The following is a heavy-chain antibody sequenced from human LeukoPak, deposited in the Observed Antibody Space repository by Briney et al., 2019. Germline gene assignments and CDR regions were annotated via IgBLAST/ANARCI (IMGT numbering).Heavy chain of an antibody. J-gene: IGHJ4*02. Sequence: SGTLSLTCGVSGGSISNTNWWSWVRQPPGQGLEWIGEISLTGLTYYNPSLESRVTVSLDKSKNQLSLNLTSVTAADTAVYYCSRENGAFFPFGYWGQGTLVTVLS. V-gene: IGHV4-4*02. CDR3: SRENGAFFPFGY. D-gene: IGHD2-8*01. CDR2: ISLTGLT. CDR1: GGSISNTNW.